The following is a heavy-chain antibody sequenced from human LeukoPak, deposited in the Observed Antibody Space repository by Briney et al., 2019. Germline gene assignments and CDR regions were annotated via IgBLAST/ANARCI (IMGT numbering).Heavy chain of an antibody. V-gene: IGHV3-7*03. Sequence: GESLRLSCTGSGVAFSNNCMSWVRQGPWKFLDFVANIKYDGREKYYVDSVKGGLTISRDNAKNSLYLQMNSLRAEDTAVYYCAREPVRKRWFDSWGQGTLVTVSS. CDR3: AREPVRKRWFDS. J-gene: IGHJ5*01. CDR2: IKYDGREK. D-gene: IGHD3-10*01. CDR1: GVAFSNNC.